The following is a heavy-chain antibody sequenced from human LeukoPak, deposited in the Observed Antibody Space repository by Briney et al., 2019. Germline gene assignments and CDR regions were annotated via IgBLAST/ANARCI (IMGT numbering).Heavy chain of an antibody. Sequence: GGSLRLSRGASGFTFSSSAMSWVRQAPGKGLEWVSAISGSGGSTYYADSVKGRFTISRDDSKNTLYLQMNSLRAEDTAIYYCAKDLVSGYSSIYYFDYWGQGTLVTVSS. J-gene: IGHJ4*02. CDR2: ISGSGGST. CDR1: GFTFSSSA. D-gene: IGHD6-19*01. V-gene: IGHV3-23*01. CDR3: AKDLVSGYSSIYYFDY.